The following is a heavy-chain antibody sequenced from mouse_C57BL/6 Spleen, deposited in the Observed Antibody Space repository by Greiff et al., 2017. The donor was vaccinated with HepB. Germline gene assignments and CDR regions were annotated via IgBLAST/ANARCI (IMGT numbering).Heavy chain of an antibody. J-gene: IGHJ4*01. D-gene: IGHD1-1*01. CDR2: INPGSGGT. CDR1: GYAFTNYL. CDR3: ARPLDYYGSSADYYAMDY. Sequence: VQLQQSGAELVRPGTSVKVSCKASGYAFTNYLIEWVKQRPGQGLEWIGVINPGSGGTNYNEKFKGKATLTADKSSSTAYMQLSSLTSEDSAVYFCARPLDYYGSSADYYAMDYWGQGTSVTVSS. V-gene: IGHV1-54*01.